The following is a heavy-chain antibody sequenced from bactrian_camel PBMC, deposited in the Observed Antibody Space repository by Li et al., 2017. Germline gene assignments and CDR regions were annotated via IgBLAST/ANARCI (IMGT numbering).Heavy chain of an antibody. J-gene: IGHJ4*01. D-gene: IGHD3*01. CDR1: GATAGSVC. V-gene: IGHV3S55*01. Sequence: VQLVESGGGSVQVGGSLRLTCAHSGATAGSVCMGWFRQAPGTEREVVAVISGDGDNTYYADSVKDRFTISRDGAKNTIYLQMNNLNPDDTAMYSCAARSITYGYGCVGATSFDYWGQGTQVTVS. CDR3: AARSITYGYGCVGATSFDY. CDR2: ISGDGDNT.